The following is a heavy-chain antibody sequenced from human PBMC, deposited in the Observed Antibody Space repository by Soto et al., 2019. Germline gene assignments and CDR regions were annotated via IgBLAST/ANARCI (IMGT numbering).Heavy chain of an antibody. CDR3: ARFRREPATYYYGMDV. D-gene: IGHD1-26*01. Sequence: QVQLVQSGAEVKKPGASVKVSCKASGYTFTSYYMHWVRQAPGQGLEWMGIINPSGGSTSYAQKFQGRVTMTRDTSTSTVYMELSSLRSGDTAVYYCARFRREPATYYYGMDVWGQGTTVTVSS. CDR1: GYTFTSYY. J-gene: IGHJ6*02. CDR2: INPSGGST. V-gene: IGHV1-46*01.